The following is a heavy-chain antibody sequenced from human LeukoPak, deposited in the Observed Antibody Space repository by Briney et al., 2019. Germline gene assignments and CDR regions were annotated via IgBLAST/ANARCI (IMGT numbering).Heavy chain of an antibody. J-gene: IGHJ4*02. CDR2: FDPEDGET. CDR3: AKFRVRFLEWLCEWDY. D-gene: IGHD3-3*01. Sequence: GASVKVSCKVSGYTLTELSMHWVRQAPGKGLEWRGGFDPEDGETIYAQKFQGRVTMTEDTSTDTAYMELSSLRSEDTAVYYCAKFRVRFLEWLCEWDYWGQGTLVTVSS. CDR1: GYTLTELS. V-gene: IGHV1-24*01.